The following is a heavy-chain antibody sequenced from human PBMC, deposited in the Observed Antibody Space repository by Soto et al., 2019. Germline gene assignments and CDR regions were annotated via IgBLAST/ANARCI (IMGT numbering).Heavy chain of an antibody. CDR2: VYYSGST. D-gene: IGHD6-19*01. Sequence: SETLSLTCPVSGCSISSGVYYWGWIRQPPGKGLEWIATVYYSGSTYYNPSLKSRVTISVDTSKNQFSLKLSSVTAADTAVYYCARVGVTGWPYFFDYWGQGTLVTVSS. J-gene: IGHJ4*02. CDR1: GCSISSGVYY. V-gene: IGHV4-39*01. CDR3: ARVGVTGWPYFFDY.